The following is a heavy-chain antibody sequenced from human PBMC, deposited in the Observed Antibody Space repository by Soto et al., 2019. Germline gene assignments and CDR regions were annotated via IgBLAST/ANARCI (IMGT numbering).Heavy chain of an antibody. CDR2: ISAYNGNT. CDR1: GYTFTSYG. D-gene: IGHD4-17*01. J-gene: IGHJ4*02. CDR3: ATLDYGDYPPTFDY. V-gene: IGHV1-18*01. Sequence: GASVKVSCKASGYTFTSYGISWVRQAPGRGLEWMGWISAYNGNTNYAQKLQGRVTMTTDTSTSTAYMELRSLRSDDTAVYYCATLDYGDYPPTFDYWGQGTLVTVSS.